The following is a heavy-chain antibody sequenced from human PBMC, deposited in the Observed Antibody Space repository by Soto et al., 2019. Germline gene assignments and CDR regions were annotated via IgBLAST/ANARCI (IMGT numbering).Heavy chain of an antibody. CDR1: GFTFSNHW. CDR3: VRGGGAFDY. Sequence: EVQLVESGGDLVQPGGSLRLSCAASGFTFSNHWMSWVRQAPGKGLEWVAYIKHDGSEVYYVDSVKGRFTISRDNAKNSLYLQLNSLNVEDAAVYYCVRGGGAFDYWGQGTLVTVSS. CDR2: IKHDGSEV. J-gene: IGHJ4*02. V-gene: IGHV3-7*04. D-gene: IGHD2-21*01.